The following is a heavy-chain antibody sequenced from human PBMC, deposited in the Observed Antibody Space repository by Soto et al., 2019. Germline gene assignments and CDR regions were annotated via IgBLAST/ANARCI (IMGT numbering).Heavy chain of an antibody. V-gene: IGHV1-18*01. CDR3: AGAAAGTKSWFDP. D-gene: IGHD6-13*01. CDR2: ISAYNGNT. CDR1: GYTFTSYG. J-gene: IGHJ5*02. Sequence: ASVKVSCKASGYTFTSYGIIWVRQAPGQGLEWMGWISAYNGNTNYAQKLQGRVTMTTDTSTSTAYMELRSLRSDDTAVYYCAGAAAGTKSWFDPWGQGTLVTVSS.